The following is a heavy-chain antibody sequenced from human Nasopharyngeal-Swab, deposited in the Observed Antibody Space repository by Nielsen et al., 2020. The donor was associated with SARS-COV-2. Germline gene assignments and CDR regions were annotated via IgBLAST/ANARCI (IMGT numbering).Heavy chain of an antibody. J-gene: IGHJ6*02. V-gene: IGHV3-21*01. D-gene: IGHD6-13*01. Sequence: GGSLRLSCAASGFTFSSYSMNWVRQAPGKGLEWVSSISSSSSYIYYADSVKGRFTISRDNAKNSLYLQMNSLRAEDTAVYYCARPIAAAGPYGMDVWAKGPRSPSP. CDR3: ARPIAAAGPYGMDV. CDR1: GFTFSSYS. CDR2: ISSSSSYI.